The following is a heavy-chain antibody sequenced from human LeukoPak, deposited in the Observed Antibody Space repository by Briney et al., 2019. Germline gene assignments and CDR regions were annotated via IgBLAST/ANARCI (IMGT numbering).Heavy chain of an antibody. D-gene: IGHD2-8*01. J-gene: IGHJ6*03. CDR2: MNPNSGNT. CDR3: ARGLSSLMVYAVYYYYYYMDV. V-gene: IGHV1-8*01. Sequence: ASVKVSFKASGYTFTSYDINWVRQAPGQGLEWMGWMNPNSGNTGYAQKFQGRVTMTRNTSISTAYMELSSLRSEDTAVYYCARGLSSLMVYAVYYYYYYMDVWGKGTTVTVSS. CDR1: GYTFTSYD.